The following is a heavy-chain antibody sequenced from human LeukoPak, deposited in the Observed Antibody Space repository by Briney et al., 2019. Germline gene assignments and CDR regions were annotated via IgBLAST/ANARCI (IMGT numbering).Heavy chain of an antibody. J-gene: IGHJ5*02. Sequence: SQTLSLTCTVSGGSISSGDYYWRWIRQPPGKGLEWIGYIYYSGSTYYNPSLKSRVTISVDTSKNQFSLKLGSVTAADTAVYYCARTPITIFGVANNWFDPWGQGTLVTVSS. D-gene: IGHD3-3*01. CDR1: GGSISSGDYY. CDR2: IYYSGST. V-gene: IGHV4-30-4*01. CDR3: ARTPITIFGVANNWFDP.